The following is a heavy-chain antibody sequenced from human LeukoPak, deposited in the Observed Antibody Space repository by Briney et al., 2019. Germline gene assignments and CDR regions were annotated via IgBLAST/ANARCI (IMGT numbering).Heavy chain of an antibody. V-gene: IGHV4-4*07. CDR2: IYTSGST. CDR1: GGSISSYY. CDR3: ARDCFGVVGSGSYLGYYYYMDV. J-gene: IGHJ6*03. D-gene: IGHD3-10*01. Sequence: SETLSLTCTVSGGSISSYYWSWIRQPAGKGLEWIGRIYTSGSTNYNPYLKSRVTISVDKSKNQFSLKLSSVTAADTAVYSCARDCFGVVGSGSYLGYYYYMDVWGKGTTVTVSS.